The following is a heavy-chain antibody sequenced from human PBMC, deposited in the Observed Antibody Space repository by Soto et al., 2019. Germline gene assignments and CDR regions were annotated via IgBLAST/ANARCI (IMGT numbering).Heavy chain of an antibody. CDR1: GGSISSRGYY. CDR3: ATSNWFDS. Sequence: SETLSLTCTVPGGSISSRGYYWGWIRQPPGKGLEWIGTIYYSGSTYYNPSLKSRVTISVDTSKNQFSLKLSSVTAADTAVYYCATSNWFDSWGQGTQVTVSS. V-gene: IGHV4-39*01. CDR2: IYYSGST. J-gene: IGHJ5*01.